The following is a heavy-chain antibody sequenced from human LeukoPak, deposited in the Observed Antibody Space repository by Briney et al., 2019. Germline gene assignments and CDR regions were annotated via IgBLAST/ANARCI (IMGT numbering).Heavy chain of an antibody. V-gene: IGHV3-7*01. J-gene: IGHJ4*02. CDR1: GFTFSSYW. CDR3: AREDCSSTSCSIDY. CDR2: IKQDGREK. Sequence: GXXLRLSCAASGFTFSSYWMSWVRQAPGEGLEWVANIKQDGREKYYVDSVKGRFTISRDNAKNSLYLQMNSLRAEDTAVYYCAREDCSSTSCSIDYWGQGTLVTVSS. D-gene: IGHD2-2*01.